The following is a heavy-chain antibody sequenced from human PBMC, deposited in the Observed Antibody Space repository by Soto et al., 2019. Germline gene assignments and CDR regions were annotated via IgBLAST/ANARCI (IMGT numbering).Heavy chain of an antibody. CDR3: ARSQYLPFFDY. V-gene: IGHV1-3*01. D-gene: IGHD2-2*01. CDR2: INAGNGNT. CDR1: GDTFTSYA. J-gene: IGHJ4*02. Sequence: QVQLVQSGAEVKKPGASVKVSCKASGDTFTSYAFHWVRQAPGQRPEWMGWINAGNGNTKYSQKFQGRVTITSDTSASTVYMERRSLRSEDTAVYYCARSQYLPFFDYWGRGTLVTVSS.